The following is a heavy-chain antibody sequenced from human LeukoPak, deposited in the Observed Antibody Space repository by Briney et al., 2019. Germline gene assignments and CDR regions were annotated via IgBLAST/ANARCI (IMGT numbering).Heavy chain of an antibody. J-gene: IGHJ3*02. CDR3: AKGGGGTRGAFDI. CDR2: ISGTGGIT. Sequence: GGSLRLSCAASGFTFSSYGMSWVRQAPGKGLEWVSVISGTGGITYYADSVEGRFTISRDNSKNTLYLQMNSLRAEDTAIYYCAKGGGGTRGAFDIWGQGTMVTVSS. CDR1: GFTFSSYG. D-gene: IGHD2-15*01. V-gene: IGHV3-23*01.